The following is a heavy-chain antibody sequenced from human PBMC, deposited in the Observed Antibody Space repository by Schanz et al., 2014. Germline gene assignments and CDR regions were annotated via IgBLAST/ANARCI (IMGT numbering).Heavy chain of an antibody. CDR2: IYSDGST. J-gene: IGHJ4*02. Sequence: EVQLVESGGGLVQPGGSLRLSCAASGFTVNYMSWVRQAPGKGLEWVSVIYSDGSTYYADSVKGRFTISRDISKNTLYLQMNSLRAEDTAVYYCARTTNPFNFDSWPYLDYWGQGTLVTVSS. CDR3: ARTTNPFNFDSWPYLDY. D-gene: IGHD3-9*01. V-gene: IGHV3-66*01. CDR1: GFTVNY.